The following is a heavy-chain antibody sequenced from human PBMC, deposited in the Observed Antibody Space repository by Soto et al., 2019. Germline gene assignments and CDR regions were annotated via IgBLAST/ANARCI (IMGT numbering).Heavy chain of an antibody. CDR3: ARGHALRFLEWSSANYYYSGMDV. D-gene: IGHD3-3*01. J-gene: IGHJ6*02. Sequence: ASGKFSCKASGYTLTGYYMHWVRQAPGQGLEWMGWINPNSGGTDYAQKFQGWVTMTRDTSISTAYMELSRLRSDDTAVYYCARGHALRFLEWSSANYYYSGMDVWGQGTTVTVSS. CDR2: INPNSGGT. V-gene: IGHV1-2*04. CDR1: GYTLTGYY.